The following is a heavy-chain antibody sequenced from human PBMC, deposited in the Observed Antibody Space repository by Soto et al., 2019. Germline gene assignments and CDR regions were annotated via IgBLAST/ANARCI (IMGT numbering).Heavy chain of an antibody. J-gene: IGHJ6*02. D-gene: IGHD3-10*01. V-gene: IGHV3-11*06. CDR3: ARDRGGYGPPDV. Sequence: QVQLVESGGGLVKPGGSLRLSCAASGFSFSDYYMSWVRQAPGKGLEWVSYISGTSGYTGYADSVKGRFTISRDNAKNSLYLQMNSLIGEDTAVYYCARDRGGYGPPDVWGQGTTVTFSS. CDR2: ISGTSGYT. CDR1: GFSFSDYY.